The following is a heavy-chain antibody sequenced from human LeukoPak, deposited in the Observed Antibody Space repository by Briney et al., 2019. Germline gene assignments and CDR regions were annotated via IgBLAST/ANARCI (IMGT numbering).Heavy chain of an antibody. CDR3: ARGRDGYNPLDY. CDR2: INTRGGSI. J-gene: IGHJ4*02. Sequence: GASVKVSCKASGYTFTSYYIHWVRQAPGQGLDWMGIINTRGGSISYAQKFQGRVTMTRDTSTSTVYMELSSLRSEDTAVYYCARGRDGYNPLDYWGQGTLVTVSS. D-gene: IGHD5-24*01. CDR1: GYTFTSYY. V-gene: IGHV1-46*01.